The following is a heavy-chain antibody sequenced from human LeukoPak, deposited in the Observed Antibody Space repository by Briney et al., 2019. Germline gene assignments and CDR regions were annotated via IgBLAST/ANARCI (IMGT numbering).Heavy chain of an antibody. CDR3: ARLPKLRYFDGRGGAN. J-gene: IGHJ4*02. CDR1: GGSFSGYY. Sequence: PSETLSLTCAVYGGSFSGYYWSWIRQPPGKGLEWIGEINHSGSTNYNPSLKSRVTISVDTSKNQFSLKLSSVTAADTAVYYCARLPKLRYFDGRGGANWGQGTLVTVSS. V-gene: IGHV4-34*01. CDR2: INHSGST. D-gene: IGHD3-9*01.